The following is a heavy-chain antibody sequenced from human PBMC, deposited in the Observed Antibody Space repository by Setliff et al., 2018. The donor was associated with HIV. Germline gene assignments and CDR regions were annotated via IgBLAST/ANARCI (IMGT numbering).Heavy chain of an antibody. J-gene: IGHJ6*03. D-gene: IGHD5-18*01. V-gene: IGHV3-9*01. CDR1: GFTFDDYA. CDR2: ITWNSGSM. CDR3: TRLRGYSYGIASYYCYYMDV. Sequence: SLRLSCAASGFTFDDYAMHWVRQAPGKGLEWVSGITWNSGSMGYADSVKGRFTISRDNAKSSLYLQMNSLKTEDTAVYYCTRLRGYSYGIASYYCYYMDVWGKGTTVTVSS.